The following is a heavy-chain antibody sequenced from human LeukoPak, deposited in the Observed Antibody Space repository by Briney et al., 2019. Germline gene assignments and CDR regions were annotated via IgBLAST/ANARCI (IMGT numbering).Heavy chain of an antibody. J-gene: IGHJ4*02. CDR2: IKQDGSEK. D-gene: IGHD6-13*01. Sequence: PGGSLRLSCAASGFTFSSYWMSWVRQAPGKGLEWVANIKQDGSEKYYVDSVKGRFTISRDNAKNSLYLQMNSLRAEDTAVYYCARDPSSSRFRGVFDYWGQGTLVTVSS. CDR1: GFTFSSYW. V-gene: IGHV3-7*01. CDR3: ARDPSSSRFRGVFDY.